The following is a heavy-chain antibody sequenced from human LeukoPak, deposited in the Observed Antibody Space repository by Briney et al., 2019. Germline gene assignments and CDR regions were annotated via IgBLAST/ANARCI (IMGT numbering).Heavy chain of an antibody. CDR1: GFTFSDYY. V-gene: IGHV3-11*04. J-gene: IGHJ4*02. D-gene: IGHD3-9*01. CDR2: ISSSSSTI. Sequence: GGSLRLSCAASGFTFSDYYMSWIRQAPGKGLEWVSYISSSSSTIYYADSVKGRFTISRDNAKNSLYLQMNSLRAEDTAVYYCARVRYYDILTGYYKWDRGDNDYWGQGTLVTVSS. CDR3: ARVRYYDILTGYYKWDRGDNDY.